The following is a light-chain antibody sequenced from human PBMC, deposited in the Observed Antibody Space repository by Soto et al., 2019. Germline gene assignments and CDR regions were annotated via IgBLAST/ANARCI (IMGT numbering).Light chain of an antibody. CDR1: QTVTNNY. CDR2: GAS. V-gene: IGKV3-20*01. Sequence: EIVLTQSPGTLSLSPGESATLSCRASQTVTNNYLAWYQQKPGQAPRLLIYGASSRAIDIPNRFTGSGSGADFTLTLSRLEPEDFAVYYCQQYGSSPRTFGQGTKVEIK. CDR3: QQYGSSPRT. J-gene: IGKJ1*01.